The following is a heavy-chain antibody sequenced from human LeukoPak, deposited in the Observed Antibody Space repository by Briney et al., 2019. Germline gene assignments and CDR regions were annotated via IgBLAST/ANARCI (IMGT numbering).Heavy chain of an antibody. V-gene: IGHV3-9*01. CDR3: AKDMGGSGYPYYFDY. J-gene: IGHJ4*02. D-gene: IGHD3-22*01. Sequence: AGGSLRLSCAASGFTFDDYVMHWVRQAPGKGLEWVSGISWNSGSIGYADSVRGRFTISRDNAKNSLYLQMNSLRAEDTALYYCAKDMGGSGYPYYFDYWGQGTLSPSPQ. CDR1: GFTFDDYV. CDR2: ISWNSGSI.